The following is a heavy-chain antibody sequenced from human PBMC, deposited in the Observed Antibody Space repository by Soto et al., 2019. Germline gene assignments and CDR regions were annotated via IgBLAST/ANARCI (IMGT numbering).Heavy chain of an antibody. CDR3: ARGPT. J-gene: IGHJ5*02. CDR2: INQDGSEK. V-gene: IGHV3-7*01. CDR1: GLTLSDFW. Sequence: EVQLVESGGGLVQPGGSLRLSCAASGLTLSDFWMSWVRQAPGKGLEWVASINQDGSEKYYVDSVKGRFTISRDNAKNSLCPQMNSLGAEDTAIYYCARGPTWGQGTLVTVSS.